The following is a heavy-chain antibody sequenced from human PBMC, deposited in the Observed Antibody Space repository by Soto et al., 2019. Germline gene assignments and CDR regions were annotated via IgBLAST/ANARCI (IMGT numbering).Heavy chain of an antibody. CDR2: IYYSGST. CDR1: GGSISSGDYY. Sequence: SETLSLTCTVSGGSISSGDYYWSWIRQPPGKGLEWIGYIYYSGSTYYNPSLKSRVTISVDTSKNQFSLKLSSVTAADPAVYYCASGLGATIGHYYYYGMDVWGQGTTVTVSS. D-gene: IGHD1-26*01. CDR3: ASGLGATIGHYYYYGMDV. V-gene: IGHV4-30-4*01. J-gene: IGHJ6*02.